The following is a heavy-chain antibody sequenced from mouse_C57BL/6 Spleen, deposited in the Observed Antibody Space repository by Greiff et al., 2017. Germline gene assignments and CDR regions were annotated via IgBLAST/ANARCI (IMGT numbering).Heavy chain of an antibody. J-gene: IGHJ4*01. Sequence: EVQLVESGGGLVKPGGSLKLSCAASGFTFSDYGMHWVRQAPEKGLEWVAYISSGSSTIYYADTVKGRFTISRDNAKNTLFLQMTSLRSEDTAMYYCARREVAQYYYAMDYWGQGTSVTVSS. D-gene: IGHD1-1*01. CDR3: ARREVAQYYYAMDY. V-gene: IGHV5-17*01. CDR2: ISSGSSTI. CDR1: GFTFSDYG.